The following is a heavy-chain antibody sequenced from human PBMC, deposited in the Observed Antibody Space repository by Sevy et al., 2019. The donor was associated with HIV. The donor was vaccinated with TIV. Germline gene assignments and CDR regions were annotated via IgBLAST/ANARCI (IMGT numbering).Heavy chain of an antibody. D-gene: IGHD5-12*01. V-gene: IGHV1-24*01. J-gene: IGHJ4*02. CDR2: FDPEDGET. CDR3: ATQLVVDIVATAYYFDY. CDR1: GYTLTELS. Sequence: ASVKVSCKVSGYTLTELSMHWVRQAPGKGLEWMGGFDPEDGETIYAQKFQGRVTMTEDTSTDTAYMELSSLRSGDTAVYYCATQLVVDIVATAYYFDYWGQGTLVTVSS.